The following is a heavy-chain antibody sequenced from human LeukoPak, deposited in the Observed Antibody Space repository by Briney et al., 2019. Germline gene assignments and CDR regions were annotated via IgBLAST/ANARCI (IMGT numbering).Heavy chain of an antibody. J-gene: IGHJ4*02. CDR2: INPNSGGT. CDR3: AREGYIRTGSGKVSEFDY. D-gene: IGHD3-10*01. V-gene: IGHV1-2*02. CDR1: GYTFTGYY. Sequence: ASVKVSCKASGYTFTGYYMHWVRQAPGQGLEWMGWINPNSGGTNYAQKLQGRATMTRDTSISTAYMELSRLRSDDTAVYYCAREGYIRTGSGKVSEFDYWGQGTLVTVSS.